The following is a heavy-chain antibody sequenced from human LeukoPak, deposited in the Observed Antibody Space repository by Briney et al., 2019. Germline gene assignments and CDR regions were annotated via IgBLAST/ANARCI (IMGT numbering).Heavy chain of an antibody. CDR2: ISSSGSTI. J-gene: IGHJ4*02. CDR1: GFTFSDYY. CDR3: ARDRYSGYDSH. Sequence: GGSLRLSCAASGFTFSDYYMSWIRQAPGKGLEWVSYISSSGSTIYYADSVKGRFTISRDNAKNSLYLQRNSLRAEDTAVYYCARDRYSGYDSHWGQGTLVTVSS. D-gene: IGHD5-12*01. V-gene: IGHV3-11*01.